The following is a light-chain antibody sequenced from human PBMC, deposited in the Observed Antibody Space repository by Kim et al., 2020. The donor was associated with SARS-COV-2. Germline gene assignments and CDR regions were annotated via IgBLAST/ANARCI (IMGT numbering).Light chain of an antibody. CDR3: QAWDSSTVV. J-gene: IGLJ2*01. Sequence: SVSPGQTASITCAGDKLGDIFACWYQQTPGQSPVLVIYQDSNRPSGIPERFSGSNSGNTATLTISGTQAMDEADYYCQAWDSSTVVFGGGTQLTVL. V-gene: IGLV3-1*01. CDR1: KLGDIF. CDR2: QDS.